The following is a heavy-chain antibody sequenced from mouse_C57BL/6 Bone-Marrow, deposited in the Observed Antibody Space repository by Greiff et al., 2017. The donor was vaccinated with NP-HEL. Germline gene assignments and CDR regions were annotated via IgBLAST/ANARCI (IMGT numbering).Heavy chain of an antibody. CDR2: IDPANGNT. Sequence: EVQLQESVAELVRPGASVKLSCTASGFNIKNTYMHWVKQRPEQGLEWIGRIDPANGNTKYAPKFQGKATITADTSSNTAYLQRSSLTSEDTAIYYCAPQITTVVAPFAYWGQGTLVTVSA. CDR3: APQITTVVAPFAY. D-gene: IGHD1-1*01. J-gene: IGHJ3*01. V-gene: IGHV14-3*01. CDR1: GFNIKNTY.